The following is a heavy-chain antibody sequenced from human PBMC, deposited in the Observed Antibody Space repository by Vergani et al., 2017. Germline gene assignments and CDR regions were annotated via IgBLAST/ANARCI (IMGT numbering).Heavy chain of an antibody. Sequence: QLQLQESGPGLVKPSETLSLTCTVSGGSISSSSYYWGWIRQPPGKGLEWIGSIYYSGSTYYNPSLKSRVTISVDTSKNQFSLKLSSVTAAGTAVYYCARGYYDSSGYYYHAFDIWGQGTMVTVSS. CDR2: IYYSGST. CDR3: ARGYYDSSGYYYHAFDI. J-gene: IGHJ3*02. CDR1: GGSISSSSYY. V-gene: IGHV4-39*01. D-gene: IGHD3-22*01.